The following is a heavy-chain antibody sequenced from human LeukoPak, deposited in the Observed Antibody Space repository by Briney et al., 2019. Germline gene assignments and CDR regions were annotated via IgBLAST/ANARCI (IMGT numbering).Heavy chain of an antibody. Sequence: PSETLSLTCTVSGGSISSYYWSWIRQLPGKGLEWIGYIYYSGSTNYNPSLKSRVTISIDTSKNQFSLKLSSVTAADTAVYYCASLLWFGELYFDYWGQGTLVTVSS. CDR3: ASLLWFGELYFDY. CDR1: GGSISSYY. CDR2: IYYSGST. D-gene: IGHD3-10*01. J-gene: IGHJ4*02. V-gene: IGHV4-59*08.